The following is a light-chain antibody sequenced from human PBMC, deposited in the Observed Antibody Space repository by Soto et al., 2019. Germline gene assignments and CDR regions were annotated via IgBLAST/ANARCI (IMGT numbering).Light chain of an antibody. J-gene: IGLJ2*01. CDR2: DNN. Sequence: QSVLTQPPSVSAAPGQKVTISCSGANSNIGNNYVSWYQQFPGTAPKLLIYDNNKRPSGIPDRFSGSKSGTSATLGITGLQTGDEADFYCAAWDNSLSAVLFGGGTKLTVL. V-gene: IGLV1-51*01. CDR3: AAWDNSLSAVL. CDR1: NSNIGNNY.